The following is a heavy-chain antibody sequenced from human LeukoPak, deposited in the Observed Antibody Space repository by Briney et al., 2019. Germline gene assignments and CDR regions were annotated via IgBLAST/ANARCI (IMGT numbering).Heavy chain of an antibody. V-gene: IGHV3-21*01. CDR3: ARDPGWELLDAFDI. CDR1: GFTFSSYS. J-gene: IGHJ3*02. D-gene: IGHD1-26*01. Sequence: PGGSLRPSCAASGFTFSSYSMNWVRQAPGKGLEWVSSISSSSSYIYYADSVKGRFTISRDNAKNSLYLQMNSLRAEDTAVYYCARDPGWELLDAFDIWGQGTMVTVSS. CDR2: ISSSSSYI.